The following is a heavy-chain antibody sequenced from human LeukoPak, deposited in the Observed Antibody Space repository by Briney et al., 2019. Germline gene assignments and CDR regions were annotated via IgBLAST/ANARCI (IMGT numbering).Heavy chain of an antibody. CDR3: AKEGRSLQTY. CDR2: IKEDGTET. J-gene: IGHJ4*02. V-gene: IGHV3-7*03. Sequence: GGSLRLSCAASGVMFSSNWMSWVRRAAGKGLEWVANIKEDGTETYYVDSVKGRFTISRDNAKNSLYLQMNSLRVEDTAVYYYAKEGRSLQTYWGQGTLVTVSS. D-gene: IGHD5-24*01. CDR1: GVMFSSNW.